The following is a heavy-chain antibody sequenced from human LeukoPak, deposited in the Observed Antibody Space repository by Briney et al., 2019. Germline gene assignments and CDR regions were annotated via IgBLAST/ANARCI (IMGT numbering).Heavy chain of an antibody. Sequence: SETLSLTCTVSGGSISSYYWSWIRQPPGKGLEWIGYIYYSGSTNYNPSLKSRVTISVDTSKNQFSLKLSSVTAADTSLYYCARHRDYGYAFDIWGQGTMVTVSS. CDR3: ARHRDYGYAFDI. D-gene: IGHD4-17*01. CDR1: GGSISSYY. V-gene: IGHV4-59*08. J-gene: IGHJ3*02. CDR2: IYYSGST.